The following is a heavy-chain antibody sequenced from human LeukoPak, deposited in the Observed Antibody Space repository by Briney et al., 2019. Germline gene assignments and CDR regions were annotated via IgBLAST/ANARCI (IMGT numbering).Heavy chain of an antibody. CDR3: ARDIAMAPGGFDY. J-gene: IGHJ4*02. CDR1: GDSVSSNSAA. D-gene: IGHD5-18*01. CDR2: TYYRSKWYD. V-gene: IGHV6-1*01. Sequence: SQTLSLTCAISGDSVSSNSAAWNWIKQSPSRGLEWLGRTYYRSKWYDDYAISVKSRITINPDTSKNQFSLQLNSVTPEDTAVYYCARDIAMAPGGFDYWGQGTLVTVSS.